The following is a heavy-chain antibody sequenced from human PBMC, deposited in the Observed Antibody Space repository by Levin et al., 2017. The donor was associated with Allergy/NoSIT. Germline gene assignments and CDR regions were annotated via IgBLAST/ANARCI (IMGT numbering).Heavy chain of an antibody. CDR1: GGSISSSSYY. CDR2: IYYSGST. CDR3: ARRLAGSSYRYYFDY. V-gene: IGHV4-39*01. Sequence: PSETLSLTCTVSGGSISSSSYYWGWIRQPPGKGLEWIGSIYYSGSTYYNPSLKSRVTISVDTSKNQFSLKLSSVTAADTAVYYCARRLAGSSYRYYFDYWGQGTLVTVSS. D-gene: IGHD6-13*01. J-gene: IGHJ4*02.